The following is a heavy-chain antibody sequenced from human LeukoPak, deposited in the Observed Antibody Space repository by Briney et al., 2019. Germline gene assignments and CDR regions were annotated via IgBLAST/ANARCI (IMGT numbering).Heavy chain of an antibody. Sequence: SETLSLTCTVSGGSISSYYWSWIRQPPGKGLEWIGYIYYSGSTNYNPSLKSRVTISVDTSKNQFSLKLSSVTAADTAVYYCARDLAGPASFDIWGQGTMVTVSS. V-gene: IGHV4-59*01. D-gene: IGHD6-13*01. CDR3: ARDLAGPASFDI. CDR1: GGSISSYY. J-gene: IGHJ3*02. CDR2: IYYSGST.